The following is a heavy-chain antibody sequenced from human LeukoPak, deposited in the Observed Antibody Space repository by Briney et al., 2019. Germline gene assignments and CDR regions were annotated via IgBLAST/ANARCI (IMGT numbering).Heavy chain of an antibody. V-gene: IGHV4-34*01. Sequence: LETLSLTCAVYGGSFSAYYWSWIRRPPGKGLEWIAEINHSGNINYNPSLESRVTLSVDTSKHQFSLRLRSVTAADTAVYFCARMVRERHAFDIWGQGTGVTVSS. CDR2: INHSGNI. CDR1: GGSFSAYY. J-gene: IGHJ3*02. D-gene: IGHD3-10*01. CDR3: ARMVRERHAFDI.